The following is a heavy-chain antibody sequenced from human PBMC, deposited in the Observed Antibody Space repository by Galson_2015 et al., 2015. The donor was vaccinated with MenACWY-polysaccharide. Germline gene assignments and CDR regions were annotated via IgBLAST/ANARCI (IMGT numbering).Heavy chain of an antibody. CDR2: MNPKSGNT. V-gene: IGHV1-8*01. CDR3: ARRQYYDFWSGRGGGLDV. J-gene: IGHJ6*02. Sequence: SVKVSCKASGYTFTSYDVIWGRQATGQGLEGMGWMNPKSGNTGYLQKFQGRVTMTRNTSTTTAYMDLSSLRYEDTAVYYCARRQYYDFWSGRGGGLDVWGQGTTISVSS. CDR1: GYTFTSYD. D-gene: IGHD3-3*01.